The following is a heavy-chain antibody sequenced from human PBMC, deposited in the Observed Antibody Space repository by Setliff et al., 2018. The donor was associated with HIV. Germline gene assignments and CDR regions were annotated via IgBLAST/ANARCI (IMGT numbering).Heavy chain of an antibody. CDR3: ARGPTSRYFDWSFSGARGTFNY. J-gene: IGHJ4*02. Sequence: GSLRLSCAASGFTFNTYAMSWVRQAPGKGLEWVSVISDGSTTSYADSVKGRFTISRDNSKNTVYLQINSLRAEDTAVYYCARGPTSRYFDWSFSGARGTFNYWGQGTLVTVSS. V-gene: IGHV3-23*01. D-gene: IGHD3-9*01. CDR2: ISDGSTT. CDR1: GFTFNTYA.